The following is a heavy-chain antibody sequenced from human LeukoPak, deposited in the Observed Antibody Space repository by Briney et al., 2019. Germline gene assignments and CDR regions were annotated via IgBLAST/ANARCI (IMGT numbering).Heavy chain of an antibody. CDR2: ISAYNGNT. D-gene: IGHD3-10*01. CDR1: GYTFTSYG. J-gene: IGHJ5*02. V-gene: IGHV1-18*01. Sequence: ASVKVSCKASGYTFTSYGISWVRQAPGQGLEWMGWISAYNGNTNYAQKLQGRVTMTTDTSTSTAYMELRSLRSDDTAVYYCARVCGGFGELSWFDPWGQGTLVTVPS. CDR3: ARVCGGFGELSWFDP.